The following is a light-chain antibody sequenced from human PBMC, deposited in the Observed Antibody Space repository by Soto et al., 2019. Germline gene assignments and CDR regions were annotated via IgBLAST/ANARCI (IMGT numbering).Light chain of an antibody. CDR3: AAWDDSLNADNYV. CDR1: SSNIGSNT. V-gene: IGLV1-44*01. CDR2: SNN. J-gene: IGLJ1*01. Sequence: QSVLTQPPSASGTPGQRVTISCSGSSSNIGSNTVNWYQQLPGTAPKLLIYSNNQRPSGVPDRFSGSKSGTSASLAISGLQSEDEADYYSAAWDDSLNADNYVFGTGTKLTVL.